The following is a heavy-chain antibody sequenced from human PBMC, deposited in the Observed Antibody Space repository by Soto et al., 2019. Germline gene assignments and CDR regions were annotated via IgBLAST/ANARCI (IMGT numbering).Heavy chain of an antibody. CDR2: IWYDGSNK. CDR3: AREFYDSSRYYIVSWFDP. Sequence: QVQLVESGGGVVQPGRSLRISCAASGFTFSSYGMHWVRQAPGKGLEWVAVIWYDGSNKYYADSVKGRFTISRDNSKNTLYLQMNSLRAEDTAVYYCAREFYDSSRYYIVSWFDPWGQVTLVNVSS. D-gene: IGHD3-22*01. J-gene: IGHJ5*02. CDR1: GFTFSSYG. V-gene: IGHV3-33*01.